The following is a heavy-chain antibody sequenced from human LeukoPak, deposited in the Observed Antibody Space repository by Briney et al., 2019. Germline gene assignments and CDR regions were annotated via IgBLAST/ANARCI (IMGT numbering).Heavy chain of an antibody. D-gene: IGHD2-8*02. CDR1: GFTFGNFW. Sequence: GGSLRLSCAASGFTFGNFWMSWVRQAPGRGLQWVASMKGDGSHIYYVDSVKGRFTISRDNARNSLYLQMNSLTAEDTAVYYCARLFGGVTTFDYWGQGALVTVSS. V-gene: IGHV3-7*01. CDR2: MKGDGSHI. CDR3: ARLFGGVTTFDY. J-gene: IGHJ4*02.